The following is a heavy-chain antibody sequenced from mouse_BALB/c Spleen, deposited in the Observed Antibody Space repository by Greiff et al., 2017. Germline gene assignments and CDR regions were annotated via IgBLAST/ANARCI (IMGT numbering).Heavy chain of an antibody. CDR2: ISNGGGST. Sequence: DVKLVESGGGLVQPGGSLKLSCAASGFTFSSYTMSWVRQTPEKRLEWVAYISNGGGSTYYPDTVKGRFTISRDNAKNTLYLQMSSLKSEDTAMYYCARLTDYPFAYWGQGTLVTVSA. V-gene: IGHV5-12-2*01. CDR1: GFTFSSYT. D-gene: IGHD2-4*01. J-gene: IGHJ3*01. CDR3: ARLTDYPFAY.